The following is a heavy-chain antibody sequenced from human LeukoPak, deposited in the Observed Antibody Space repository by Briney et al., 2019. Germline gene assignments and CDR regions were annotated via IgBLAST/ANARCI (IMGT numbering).Heavy chain of an antibody. Sequence: GGSLRLSCAASGFTVSSNYMSWVRQAPGKGLEWVSVIYSGGSTYYADSVKGRFTISRDNSKNTLYLQMNSLRAEDTAVYYCARDRSFWSRGDYYYGMDVWGQGTTVTASS. CDR2: IYSGGST. CDR1: GFTVSSNY. CDR3: ARDRSFWSRGDYYYGMDV. V-gene: IGHV3-66*01. J-gene: IGHJ6*02. D-gene: IGHD1-26*01.